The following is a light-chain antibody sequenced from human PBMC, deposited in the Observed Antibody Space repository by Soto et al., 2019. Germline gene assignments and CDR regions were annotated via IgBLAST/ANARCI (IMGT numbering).Light chain of an antibody. CDR3: SVYTRTSTYV. CDR1: IDDVTAYYR. CDR2: DVS. V-gene: IGLV2-18*01. J-gene: IGLJ1*01. Sequence: QSVLTQPPSVSGSPGQSVTISCSGTIDDVTAYYRVSWYQQTPGTAPKLMIYDVSNRPSGVPDRFSGSRSGNTASLTISGLEAEEGGDYYCSVYTRTSTYVFGTGTKLTVL.